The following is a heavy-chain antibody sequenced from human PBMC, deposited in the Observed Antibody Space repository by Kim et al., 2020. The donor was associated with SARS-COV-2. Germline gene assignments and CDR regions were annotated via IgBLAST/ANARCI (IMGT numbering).Heavy chain of an antibody. J-gene: IGHJ4*02. CDR1: GFTFDDYA. CDR3: AKADSSSWQANYFDY. V-gene: IGHV3-9*01. CDR2: ISWNSGSI. Sequence: GGSLRLSCAASGFTFDDYAMHWVRQAPGKGLEWVSGISWNSGSIGYADSVKGRFTISRDNAKNSLYLQMNSLRAEDTALYYCAKADSSSWQANYFDYWGQGTLVTVSS. D-gene: IGHD6-13*01.